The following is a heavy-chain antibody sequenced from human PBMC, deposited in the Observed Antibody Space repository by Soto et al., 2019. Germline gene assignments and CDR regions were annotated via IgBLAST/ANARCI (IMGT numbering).Heavy chain of an antibody. CDR2: IYYSGST. V-gene: IGHV4-59*12. D-gene: IGHD3-22*01. CDR3: ARDEGITTDY. Sequence: PSETLSLTCTVSGGSISSYYWSWIRQPPGKGLEWIGYIYYSGSTNYNPSLKSRVTISVDTSKNQFSLKLSSVTAADTAVYYCARDEGITTDYWGQGTLVTVSS. CDR1: GGSISSYY. J-gene: IGHJ4*02.